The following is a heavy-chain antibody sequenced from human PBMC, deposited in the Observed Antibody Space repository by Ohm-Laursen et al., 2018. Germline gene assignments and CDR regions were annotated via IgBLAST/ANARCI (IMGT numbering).Heavy chain of an antibody. CDR2: ISNSGENT. D-gene: IGHD1-26*01. Sequence: GSLRLSCAASGFTFSSSAMSWVRQAPGKGLEWVSVISNSGENTFYADSVKGRFTISRDNSKNTLYLEVSSLRAEDTAVYYCAKGYSDSRYSPIDFWGLGSLVTVSS. CDR3: AKGYSDSRYSPIDF. CDR1: GFTFSSSA. J-gene: IGHJ4*02. V-gene: IGHV3-23*01.